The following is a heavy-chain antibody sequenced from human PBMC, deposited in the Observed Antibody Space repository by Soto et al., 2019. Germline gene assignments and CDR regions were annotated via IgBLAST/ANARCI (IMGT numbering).Heavy chain of an antibody. CDR2: IYYSGST. D-gene: IGHD1-1*01. CDR1: GGSISSSSYY. CDR3: ARHNGDDDYYFDY. Sequence: SETLSLTCTVSGGSISSSSYYWGWIRQPPGKGLEWIGSIYYSGSTYYNPSLKSRVTISVDTSKNQFSLMLSAVAAADTAVYYCARHNGDDDYYFDYWGQGTLVTVSS. J-gene: IGHJ4*02. V-gene: IGHV4-39*01.